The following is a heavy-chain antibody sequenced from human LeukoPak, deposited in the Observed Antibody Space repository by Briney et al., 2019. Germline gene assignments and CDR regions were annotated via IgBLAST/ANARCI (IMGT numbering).Heavy chain of an antibody. J-gene: IGHJ4*02. CDR1: GFTFGDYA. CDR2: IRSKTHSGAT. D-gene: IGHD5-18*01. CDR3: TRGYSYGLH. V-gene: IGHV3-49*03. Sequence: PGGSLRLSCTASGFTFGDYATSWFRQAPGKGLEWLGFIRSKTHSGATEYAASVRGRFTISRDDSKSIAYLQMDSLKTEDTAMYYCTRGYSYGLHWGQGTLVTVSS.